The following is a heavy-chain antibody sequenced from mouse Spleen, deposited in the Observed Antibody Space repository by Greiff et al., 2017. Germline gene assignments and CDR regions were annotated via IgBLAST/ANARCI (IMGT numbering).Heavy chain of an antibody. V-gene: IGHV2-6-1*01. Sequence: VKLKETGPGLVAPSQSLSITCTVSGFSLTSYGVHWVRQPPGKGLEWLVVIWSDGSTNYNSALKSRLSISKDNSKSQVFLKMNSLQTDDTAMYYCARHEPPYAMDYWGQGTSVTVSS. CDR3: ARHEPPYAMDY. CDR2: IWSDGST. J-gene: IGHJ4*01. CDR1: GFSLTSYG.